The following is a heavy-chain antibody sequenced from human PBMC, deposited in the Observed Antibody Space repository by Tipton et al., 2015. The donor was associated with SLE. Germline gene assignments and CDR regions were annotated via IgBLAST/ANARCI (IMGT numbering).Heavy chain of an antibody. CDR2: ISSSGSTI. Sequence: LRLSCAASGFTFSSYEMNWVRQAPGKGLERVSYISSSGSTIHHADSVKGRFTISRDNAKNSLYLQMNSLRGEDTAIYYCVRDRTSRGWSHDAFDIWGQGTMVTVSS. J-gene: IGHJ3*02. D-gene: IGHD6-19*01. CDR3: VRDRTSRGWSHDAFDI. V-gene: IGHV3-48*03. CDR1: GFTFSSYE.